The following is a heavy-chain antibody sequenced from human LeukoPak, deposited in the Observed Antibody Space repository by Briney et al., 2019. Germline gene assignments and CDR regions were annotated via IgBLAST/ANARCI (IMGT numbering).Heavy chain of an antibody. CDR3: ARCKGYVWGSYRYPLDY. CDR2: INHSGST. J-gene: IGHJ4*02. CDR1: GGSFSGYY. V-gene: IGHV4-34*01. D-gene: IGHD3-16*02. Sequence: SETLSLTCAVYGGSFSGYYWSWIRQPPGKGLEWIGEINHSGSTNYNPSLKSRVTISVDTSKNQFSLKLSSMTAADTAVYYCARCKGYVWGSYRYPLDYWGQGTLVTVSS.